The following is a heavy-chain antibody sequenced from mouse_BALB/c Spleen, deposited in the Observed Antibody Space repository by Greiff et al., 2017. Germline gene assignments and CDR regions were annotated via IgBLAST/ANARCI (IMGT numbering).Heavy chain of an antibody. V-gene: IGHV1-69*02. CDR2: IYPSDSYT. CDR3: TRSGHGNYKDWYFDV. D-gene: IGHD2-1*01. CDR1: GYTFTSYW. J-gene: IGHJ1*01. Sequence: QVQLKQPGAELVRPGASVKLSCKASGYTFTSYWINWVKQRPGQGLEWIGNIYPSDSYTNYNQKFKDKATLTVDKSSSTAYMQLSSPTSEDSAVYYCTRSGHGNYKDWYFDVWGAGTTVTVSS.